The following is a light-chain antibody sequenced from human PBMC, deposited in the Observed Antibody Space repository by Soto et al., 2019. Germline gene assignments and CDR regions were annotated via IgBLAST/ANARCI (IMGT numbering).Light chain of an antibody. Sequence: SYELTQPPSVSVSPGQTASITCSGDKLGDKYACWYQQKPGQSPVLVIYHDSERPSGIPERFSGSNSGNTATLTISGTQAMDEADYSCQAWDNSLVFGGGTKLTVL. CDR3: QAWDNSLV. CDR2: HDS. J-gene: IGLJ2*01. V-gene: IGLV3-1*01. CDR1: KLGDKY.